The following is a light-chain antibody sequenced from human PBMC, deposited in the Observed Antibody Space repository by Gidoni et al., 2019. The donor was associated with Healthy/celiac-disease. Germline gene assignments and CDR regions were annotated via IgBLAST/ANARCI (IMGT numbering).Light chain of an antibody. V-gene: IGLV2-23*02. Sequence: QSALTQPASVSGSPGQSIIISCTGTSSDVGIYNLVSWYQQHPGKAPKLMIYEVSKRPSGVSKRFSGSKSGNTASLTISGLQTEDEADYYCCSYAGSSTVVFGGGTKLTVL. CDR1: SSDVGIYNL. CDR2: EVS. CDR3: CSYAGSSTVV. J-gene: IGLJ2*01.